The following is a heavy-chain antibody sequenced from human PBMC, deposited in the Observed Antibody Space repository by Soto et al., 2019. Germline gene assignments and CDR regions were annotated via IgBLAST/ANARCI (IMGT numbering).Heavy chain of an antibody. CDR3: ARRLYYDSSGYYAFDI. J-gene: IGHJ3*02. CDR2: IYYSGST. CDR1: GGSISSYY. V-gene: IGHV4-59*08. D-gene: IGHD3-22*01. Sequence: SETLSLTCTVSGGSISSYYWSWIRQPPGKGLEWIGYIYYSGSTNYNPSLKSRVTISVDTSKNQFSLKLSSVTAADTAVYYCARRLYYDSSGYYAFDIWGQGTMVTVSS.